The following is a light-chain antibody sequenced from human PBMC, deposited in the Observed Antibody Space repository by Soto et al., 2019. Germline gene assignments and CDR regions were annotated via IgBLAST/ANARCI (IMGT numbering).Light chain of an antibody. CDR1: QGFSNY. V-gene: IGKV1-9*01. J-gene: IGKJ4*01. CDR2: AAY. Sequence: ETPLTQSPSFLSASVGDRVTITCRASQGFSNYLAWFQQRPGKAPQLLIYAAYTLQSGVPSRFSGSGSGTEFTLTISSLQPEDFATDYCLQLNRYPRTFGGGTKVEIK. CDR3: LQLNRYPRT.